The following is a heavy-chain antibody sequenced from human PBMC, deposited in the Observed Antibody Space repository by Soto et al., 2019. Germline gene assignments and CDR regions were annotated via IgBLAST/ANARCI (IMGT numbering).Heavy chain of an antibody. V-gene: IGHV3-21*01. CDR1: GFTLSSSS. D-gene: IGHD4-4*01. J-gene: IGHJ4*02. CDR2: ISSSSSYI. CDR3: GREDYSNFDY. Sequence: GGSLSLSCAASGFTLSSSSMNWVRQAPGKGLEWVSSISSSSSYIYSADSVKGRFTISRDNAKNSRYLQMNSLRAEDPAVYYCGREDYSNFDYCGQGTLVTVSS.